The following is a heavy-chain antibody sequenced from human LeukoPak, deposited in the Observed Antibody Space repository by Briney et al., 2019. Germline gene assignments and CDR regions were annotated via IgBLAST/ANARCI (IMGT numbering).Heavy chain of an antibody. Sequence: ASVKVSCKASGYTFTDYFIHWVRQAPGQGLEWMGWINPNIGDASYAQRFQDRVTMTRDRSINTAYMELSRLTSDDTAVYYCARMALDGGDSIGFDSWGQGTLVTVSS. D-gene: IGHD2-21*02. CDR1: GYTFTDYF. V-gene: IGHV1-2*02. CDR2: INPNIGDA. J-gene: IGHJ5*01. CDR3: ARMALDGGDSIGFDS.